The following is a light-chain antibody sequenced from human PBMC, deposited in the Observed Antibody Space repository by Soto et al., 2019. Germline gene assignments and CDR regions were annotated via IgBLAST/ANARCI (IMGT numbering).Light chain of an antibody. CDR1: QIVSSSY. Sequence: EIVLTQSPGTLSLSPGERATLFCRVSQIVSSSYLAWYQQKPGQAPRLLIYGASSRATGIPDRFSGSGSGIDFTLTISRLEPEDFAVYYCQQHGSSPPSWTFGQGTKVEIK. V-gene: IGKV3-20*01. CDR3: QQHGSSPPSWT. J-gene: IGKJ1*01. CDR2: GAS.